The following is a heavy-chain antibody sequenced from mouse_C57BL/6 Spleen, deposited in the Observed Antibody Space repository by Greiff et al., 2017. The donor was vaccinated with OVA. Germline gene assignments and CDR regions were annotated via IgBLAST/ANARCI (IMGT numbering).Heavy chain of an antibody. V-gene: IGHV1-76*01. CDR1: GYTFTDYY. D-gene: IGHD2-3*01. J-gene: IGHJ3*01. CDR2: IYPGSGNT. CDR3: ARSLDGPFAY. Sequence: VKLMESGAELVRPGASVKLSCKASGYTFTDYYINWVKQRPGQGLEWIARIYPGSGNTYYNEKFKGKATLTAEKSSSTAYMQLSSLTSEDSAVYFCARSLDGPFAYWGQGTLVTVSA.